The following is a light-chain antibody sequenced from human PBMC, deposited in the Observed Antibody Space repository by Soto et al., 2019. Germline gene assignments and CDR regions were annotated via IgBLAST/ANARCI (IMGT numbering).Light chain of an antibody. V-gene: IGLV1-51*02. Sequence: QSVLTQPPSVSAAPGQKVTISCSGSSSNIGNNYVSWYQQLPGTAPKLLIYENNKRPSGIPDRFSGSKSGNTASLTVSGLQAEDEADYYCSSYAGSNKGVFGTGTKVTVL. CDR2: ENN. CDR3: SSYAGSNKGV. J-gene: IGLJ1*01. CDR1: SSNIGNNY.